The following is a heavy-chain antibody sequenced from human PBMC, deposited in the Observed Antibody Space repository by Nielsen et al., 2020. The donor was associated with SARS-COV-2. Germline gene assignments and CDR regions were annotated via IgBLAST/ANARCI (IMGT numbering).Heavy chain of an antibody. D-gene: IGHD3-9*01. CDR1: GGSISSGDYY. CDR3: ARDHTDILTGYYTGWFDP. V-gene: IGHV4-30-4*01. CDR2: IYYSGST. Sequence: SETLSLTCTVSGGSISSGDYYWSWIRQPPGKGLEWIGYIYYSGSTYYNPSLKSRVTMSVDTSKNQFSLKLSSVTAADTAVYYCARDHTDILTGYYTGWFDPWGQGTLVAVSS. J-gene: IGHJ5*02.